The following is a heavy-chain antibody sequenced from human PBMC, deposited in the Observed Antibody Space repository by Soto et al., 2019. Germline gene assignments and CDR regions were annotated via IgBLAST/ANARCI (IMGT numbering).Heavy chain of an antibody. V-gene: IGHV3-23*01. CDR1: GFTFSSYA. CDR3: PKGDGRIVPRHFYY. CDR2: ISSGGGSP. Sequence: EVQLLESGGGLVQPGGSLRLSCAASGFTFSSYAMSWVRQAPGKGLEWVSGISSGGGSPYNADSVKGRFTISRDNSKNTLYLQMDGLIADDTDVYYCPKGDGRIVPRHFYYLGQGTLVTVAS. J-gene: IGHJ4*02. D-gene: IGHD6-6*01.